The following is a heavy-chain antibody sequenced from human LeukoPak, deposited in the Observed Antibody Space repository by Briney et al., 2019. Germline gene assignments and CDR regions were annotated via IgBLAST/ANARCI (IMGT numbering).Heavy chain of an antibody. Sequence: PSETLSLTCTVSGGSISSYYWSWIRQPPGKGLEWIGYIYYSGSTNYNPSLKSRVTISVDTSKNQFSLKLSSVTAADTAVYYCARRRGGDGKYFQHWGQGTLVTVSS. CDR1: GGSISSYY. CDR2: IYYSGST. D-gene: IGHD2-21*01. J-gene: IGHJ1*01. CDR3: ARRRGGDGKYFQH. V-gene: IGHV4-59*01.